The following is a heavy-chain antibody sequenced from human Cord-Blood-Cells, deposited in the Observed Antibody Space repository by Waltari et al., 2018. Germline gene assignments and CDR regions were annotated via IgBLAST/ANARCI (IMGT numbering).Heavy chain of an antibody. D-gene: IGHD1-7*01. CDR2: IYYSGST. CDR1: GGSISSGCYY. J-gene: IGHJ3*02. V-gene: IGHV4-31*03. Sequence: QVQLQESGPGLVKPSQTLSLTCTVSGGSISSGCYYWRWIRQHPGKGLEWIGYIYYSGSTYYNPSLKSRVTISVDTSKNQFSLKLSSVTAADTAVYYCARDYGWNYGDAFDIWGQGTMVTVSS. CDR3: ARDYGWNYGDAFDI.